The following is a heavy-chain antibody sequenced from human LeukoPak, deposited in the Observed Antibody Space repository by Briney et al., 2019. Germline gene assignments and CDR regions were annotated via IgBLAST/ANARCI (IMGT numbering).Heavy chain of an antibody. V-gene: IGHV4-59*01. J-gene: IGHJ4*02. CDR3: AGGGDSGGYYYPMFDY. CDR1: GVSITNYY. D-gene: IGHD3-22*01. CDR2: IYYTGST. Sequence: SETLSLTCTVSGVSITNYYWNWIRQPPGKGLEWIGYIYYTGSTNCNLSLRSRVTISVDTSKNQFSLKLTSVTAADTAVYFCAGGGDSGGYYYPMFDYWGRGTLVTVSS.